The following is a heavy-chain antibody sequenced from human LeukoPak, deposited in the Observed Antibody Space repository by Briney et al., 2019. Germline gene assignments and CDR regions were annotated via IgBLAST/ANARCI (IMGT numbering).Heavy chain of an antibody. D-gene: IGHD6-13*01. CDR1: GGSISSYY. J-gene: IGHJ4*02. CDR3: ARHVHSSSITSNFDY. Sequence: PSETLSLTCTVSGGSISSYYWGWIRQPPGKGLEWIGSMYYSGNTYHNTSLKSRVTIYVDTSKNQFSLKLSSVNAADTAIYYCARHVHSSSITSNFDYWGQGALVTVSS. CDR2: MYYSGNT. V-gene: IGHV4-39*01.